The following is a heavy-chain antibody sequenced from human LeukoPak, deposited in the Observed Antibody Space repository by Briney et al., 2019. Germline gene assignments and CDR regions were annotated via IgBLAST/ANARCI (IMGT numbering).Heavy chain of an antibody. V-gene: IGHV3-33*01. D-gene: IGHD3-16*01. J-gene: IGHJ4*02. Sequence: GGSLRLSCAASGFTFSSYGMHWVRQAPGKGLEGVAVIWYDGSNEYYADSVKGRFTISRDNSKNTLYLQMNSLRAEDTAVYYCARGLVGGGYFDYWGQGTLVTVSS. CDR3: ARGLVGGGYFDY. CDR1: GFTFSSYG. CDR2: IWYDGSNE.